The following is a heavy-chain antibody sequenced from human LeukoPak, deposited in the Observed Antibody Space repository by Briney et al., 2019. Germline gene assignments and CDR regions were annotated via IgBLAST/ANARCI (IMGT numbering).Heavy chain of an antibody. CDR3: ARAPQLWSAVGYMDV. D-gene: IGHD5-18*01. CDR1: GFTFSSYW. Sequence: PGGSLRLSCAASGFTFSSYWMSWVRQAPGKGLEWVANIKQDGSEKYYVDSVKGRFTISRDNAKNSLYLQMNSLRAEDTAVYYCARAPQLWSAVGYMDVWGKGTTVTVSS. J-gene: IGHJ6*03. V-gene: IGHV3-7*01. CDR2: IKQDGSEK.